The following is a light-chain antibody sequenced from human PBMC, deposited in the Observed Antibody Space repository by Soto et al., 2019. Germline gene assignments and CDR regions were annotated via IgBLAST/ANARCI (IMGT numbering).Light chain of an antibody. V-gene: IGLV1-51*01. CDR3: GTWDSSLRNGV. J-gene: IGLJ3*02. Sequence: QSPLTQPPSVSAAPGQRVTISCSGGDSNIGKDSVSWYQQRPGSAPNLVIYDNNKRPSGIPDRFSGSKSGTSATLGITGLQTGDEADDFCGTWDSSLRNGVFGGGTKLTVL. CDR1: DSNIGKDS. CDR2: DNN.